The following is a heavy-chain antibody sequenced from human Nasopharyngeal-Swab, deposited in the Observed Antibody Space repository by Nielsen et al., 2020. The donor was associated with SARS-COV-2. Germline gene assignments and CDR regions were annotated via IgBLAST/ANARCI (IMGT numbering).Heavy chain of an antibody. Sequence: GESLKISCVASGFTYKYGMNWVRQAPGKGLEWVSVIWYDGSKKFYAESVKGRFSISRDESKNTVYLQMSSLRVEDTAVYYCVSAGRIEYWGPGTLVTV. J-gene: IGHJ4*02. CDR2: IWYDGSKK. V-gene: IGHV3-33*01. CDR3: VSAGRIEY. CDR1: GFTYKYG. D-gene: IGHD3-10*01.